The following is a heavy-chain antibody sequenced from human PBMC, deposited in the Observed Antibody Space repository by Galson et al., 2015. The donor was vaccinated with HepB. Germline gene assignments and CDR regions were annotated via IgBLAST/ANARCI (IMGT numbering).Heavy chain of an antibody. V-gene: IGHV4-59*01. D-gene: IGHD3-9*01. CDR2: IYYSGST. Sequence: LSLTCTVSGGSISSYYWSWIRQPPGKGLEWIGYIYYSGSTNYNPSLKSRVTISVDTSKNQFSLKLSSVTAADTAVYYCAGGIVLWDILTGYYKGWYFDLWGRGTLVTVSS. J-gene: IGHJ2*01. CDR1: GGSISSYY. CDR3: AGGIVLWDILTGYYKGWYFDL.